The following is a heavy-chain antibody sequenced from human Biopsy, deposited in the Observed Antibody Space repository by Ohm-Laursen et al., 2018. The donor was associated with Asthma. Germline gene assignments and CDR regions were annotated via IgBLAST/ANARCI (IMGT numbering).Heavy chain of an antibody. CDR1: GGSMTPTSHY. Sequence: SQTLSLTCTVSGGSMTPTSHYWDWIRQALGKGLEWIGYISYGGKTSYNPSLKNRVTISRDTSKNRFSLRLTSVTAADTAVYFCARRITIFGVVQKDHGMDAWGQGTTVIVSS. J-gene: IGHJ6*02. D-gene: IGHD3-3*01. V-gene: IGHV4-39*01. CDR2: ISYGGKT. CDR3: ARRITIFGVVQKDHGMDA.